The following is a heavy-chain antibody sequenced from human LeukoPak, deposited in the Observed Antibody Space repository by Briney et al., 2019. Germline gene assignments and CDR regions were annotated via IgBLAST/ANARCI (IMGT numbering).Heavy chain of an antibody. J-gene: IGHJ6*03. V-gene: IGHV3-21*01. CDR1: GFTVSSSY. CDR3: ARDMAYYDFWTPGGYMDV. D-gene: IGHD3-3*01. Sequence: KSGGSLRLSCAASGFTVSSSYMSWVRQAPGKGLEWASSISSSSSYIYYADSVKGRFTISRDNAKNSLYLQMNSLRAEDTAVYYCARDMAYYDFWTPGGYMDVWGKGTTVTVSS. CDR2: ISSSSSYI.